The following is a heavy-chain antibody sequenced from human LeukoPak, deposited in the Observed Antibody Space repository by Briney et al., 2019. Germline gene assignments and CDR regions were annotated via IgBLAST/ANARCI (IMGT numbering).Heavy chain of an antibody. V-gene: IGHV3-15*07. CDR3: TTDAGGYSAFDI. J-gene: IGHJ3*02. CDR1: GFTFSNAW. Sequence: GGSLRLSCAASGFTFSNAWMNWVRQAPGKGLEWVGRIKSKTDGGTTDYAAPVKGRFAISRDDSKNTLYLQMNSLKTEDTAVYYCTTDAGGYSAFDIWGQGTMVTVSS. D-gene: IGHD3-22*01. CDR2: IKSKTDGGTT.